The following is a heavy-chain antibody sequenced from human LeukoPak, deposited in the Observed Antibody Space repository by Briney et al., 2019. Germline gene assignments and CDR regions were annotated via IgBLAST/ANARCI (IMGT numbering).Heavy chain of an antibody. CDR3: AKDSVAGNLGYFDY. V-gene: IGHV3-23*01. J-gene: IGHJ4*02. D-gene: IGHD6-19*01. Sequence: GGSLRLSCAATGFTFSSYAMTWVRQAPGKGLEWVSTIRGSGGSTYYTDSVKGRFTISRDNSKNTLFLQMNSLRAEDTAVYYCAKDSVAGNLGYFDYWGQGTLVTVSS. CDR1: GFTFSSYA. CDR2: IRGSGGST.